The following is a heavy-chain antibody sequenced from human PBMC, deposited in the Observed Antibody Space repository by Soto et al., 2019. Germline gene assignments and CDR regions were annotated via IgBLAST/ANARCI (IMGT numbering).Heavy chain of an antibody. J-gene: IGHJ4*02. CDR3: ARGPRIAVAGLDY. CDR2: ISYDGSNK. D-gene: IGHD6-19*01. CDR1: GFTFSSYA. V-gene: IGHV3-30*04. Sequence: QVPLVESGGGVVQPGRSLRLSCAASGFTFSSYAMHWVRQAPGKGLEWVAVISYDGSNKYYADSVKGRFTISRDNSKNTLYLQMNSLRAEDTAVYYCARGPRIAVAGLDYWGQGTLVTVSS.